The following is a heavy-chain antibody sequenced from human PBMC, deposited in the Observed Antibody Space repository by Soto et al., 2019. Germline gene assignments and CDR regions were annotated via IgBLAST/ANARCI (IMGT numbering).Heavy chain of an antibody. CDR1: GDSFSSGDYK. Sequence: QVQLQESGPGLVKPSQTLSLTCTVSGDSFSSGDYKWSWIRQPPGKGLEWIGYTYYSGYTYNNPSLKSRLTMSVDTSKNQFSMKLNSVTAADTAVYYCARSGDYVAFDDCGQGTLGTGS. CDR2: TYYSGYT. J-gene: IGHJ4*02. CDR3: ARSGDYVAFDD. D-gene: IGHD4-17*01. V-gene: IGHV4-30-4*01.